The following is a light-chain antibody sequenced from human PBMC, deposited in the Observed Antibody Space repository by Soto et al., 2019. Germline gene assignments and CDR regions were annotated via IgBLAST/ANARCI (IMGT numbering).Light chain of an antibody. V-gene: IGKV1-39*01. CDR2: AAS. Sequence: DIQMTQSPSSLSASVEDRVTITCRASQSITNYLNWYQQKPGKAPKLLIYAASSLQSGVPSRFSGSGSGTDFTLTISSLQPEDFATYYCQQSYSIPMYTFGQGTKLEIK. CDR1: QSITNY. CDR3: QQSYSIPMYT. J-gene: IGKJ2*01.